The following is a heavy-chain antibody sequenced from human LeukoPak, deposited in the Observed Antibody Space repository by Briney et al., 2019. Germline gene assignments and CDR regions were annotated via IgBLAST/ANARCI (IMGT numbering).Heavy chain of an antibody. V-gene: IGHV3-23*01. CDR1: GFTFSSYA. J-gene: IGHJ5*02. Sequence: PAGSLRLSCAASGFTFSSYAMSWVRQAPGKGLEWVSAISGSGCSTYYADSVKGRFTISRDNAKNTLYLQMNSLRAEDTAVYYCARGLSSRSWFDPWGQGTLVTVSS. CDR3: ARGLSSRSWFDP. D-gene: IGHD6-13*01. CDR2: ISGSGCST.